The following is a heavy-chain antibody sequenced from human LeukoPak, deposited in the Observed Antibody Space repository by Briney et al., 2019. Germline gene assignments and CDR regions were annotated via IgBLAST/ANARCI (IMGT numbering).Heavy chain of an antibody. V-gene: IGHV1-69*13. CDR2: IIPIFGTA. D-gene: IGHD2-2*03. J-gene: IGHJ5*02. CDR3: ARVNLDKEHWFDP. Sequence: GASVKVSCKASGGTFSSYAISWVRQAPGQGLEWMGGIIPIFGTANYAQKFQGRVTITADESTSAAYMGLSSLRSEDTAVYYCARVNLDKEHWFDPWGQGTLVTVSS. CDR1: GGTFSSYA.